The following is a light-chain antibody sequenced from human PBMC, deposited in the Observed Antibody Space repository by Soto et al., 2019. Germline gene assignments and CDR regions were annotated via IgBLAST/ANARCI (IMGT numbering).Light chain of an antibody. CDR2: DVS. V-gene: IGLV2-14*01. CDR1: SSDVGGYNY. CDR3: SSYTSSSPYA. Sequence: QSVLTQPASVSGSPGQSITISCTGTSSDVGGYNYVSWYQQHPGKAPKLMIYDVSNRPSGVSNRFSGSKSGNTASLTISGLQAEDEADYYCSSYTSSSPYAFGTGTTVTV. J-gene: IGLJ1*01.